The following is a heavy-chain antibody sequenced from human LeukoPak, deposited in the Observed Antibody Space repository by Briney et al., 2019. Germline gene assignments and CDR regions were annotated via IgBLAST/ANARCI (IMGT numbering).Heavy chain of an antibody. V-gene: IGHV3-7*03. CDR2: IKVDGSDK. Sequence: PGGSLRLSCAASGFTFSSYAMHWVRQAPGKGLEWVANIKVDGSDKYYVDSVKGRFTISRDNAKNSLYLQMNSLRAEDTAVYYCARDPAWGALDYWGQGTLVTVSP. CDR1: GFTFSSYA. J-gene: IGHJ4*02. CDR3: ARDPAWGALDY. D-gene: IGHD7-27*01.